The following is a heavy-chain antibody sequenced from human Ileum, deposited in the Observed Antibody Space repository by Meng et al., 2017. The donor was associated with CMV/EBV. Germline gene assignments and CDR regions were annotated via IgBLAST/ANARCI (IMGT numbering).Heavy chain of an antibody. V-gene: IGHV1-2*02. CDR2: INTNSGGT. Sequence: ASVKVSCKASVYTFTGYYMHWVRQAPGQGLEWMGWINTNSGGTNYAQKFQGRVTMTRDTSISTAYMELSRLRSDDTAVYYCARCQLLLGTRFDPWGQGTRVTGSS. CDR3: ARCQLLLGTRFDP. D-gene: IGHD2-2*01. J-gene: IGHJ5*02. CDR1: VYTFTGYY.